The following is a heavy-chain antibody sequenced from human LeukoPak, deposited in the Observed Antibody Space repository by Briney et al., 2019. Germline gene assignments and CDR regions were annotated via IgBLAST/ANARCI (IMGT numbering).Heavy chain of an antibody. CDR3: ARDPAAWDY. D-gene: IGHD2-15*01. J-gene: IGHJ4*02. Sequence: PGGSLRLSCAASGFMFSSYWMSWVRQAPGKGLEWVANIKEDGSEKYYVDSVKGRFTISRDNAKKSLFLQMNSLRDEDTAVYYCARDPAAWDYWGQGTLVTVSS. CDR2: IKEDGSEK. CDR1: GFMFSSYW. V-gene: IGHV3-7*01.